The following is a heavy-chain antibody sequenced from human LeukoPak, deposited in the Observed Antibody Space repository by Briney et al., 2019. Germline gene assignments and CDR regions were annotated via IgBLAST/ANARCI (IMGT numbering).Heavy chain of an antibody. CDR1: GGSISSSGYY. D-gene: IGHD5-24*01. CDR3: ARGRDGYSEHFDY. Sequence: SETLSLTCTVSGGSISSSGYYWSWIRQHPGKGLEWIGYIYYSGSTYYNPSLKSRVTISVDTSKNQFSLKLSSVTAADTAVYYRARGRDGYSEHFDYWGQGTLVTVSS. J-gene: IGHJ4*02. CDR2: IYYSGST. V-gene: IGHV4-61*08.